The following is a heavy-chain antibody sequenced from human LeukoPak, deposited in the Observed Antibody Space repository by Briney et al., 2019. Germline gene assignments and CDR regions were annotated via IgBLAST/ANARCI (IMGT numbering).Heavy chain of an antibody. CDR2: VNSDGSST. D-gene: IGHD5-18*01. V-gene: IGHV3-74*01. CDR1: GFTFTNFW. J-gene: IGHJ4*02. Sequence: GGSLRLSCAASGFTFTNFWMHWVRQAPGKGLVWVSRVNSDGSSTSYADSVKGRFTIFRDNAKNTLYLQMSSLRVEDTAVYYCAAGPADNSYDNYWGQGTLVTVSS. CDR3: AAGPADNSYDNY.